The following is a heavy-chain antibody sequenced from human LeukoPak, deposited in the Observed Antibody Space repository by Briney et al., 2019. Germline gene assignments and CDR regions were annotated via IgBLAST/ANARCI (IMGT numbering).Heavy chain of an antibody. V-gene: IGHV4-4*09. J-gene: IGHJ4*02. D-gene: IGHD3-22*01. CDR2: IYTSGST. Sequence: SETLSLTCTVSGGSISSYFWSWIRQPPGKGLEWIGYIYTSGSTNYNPSLKSRVTISVDTSKNQFSLHLSSVTAADTAVYYWARAYDSSGYYYYWGQGTLVTVSS. CDR1: GGSISSYF. CDR3: ARAYDSSGYYYY.